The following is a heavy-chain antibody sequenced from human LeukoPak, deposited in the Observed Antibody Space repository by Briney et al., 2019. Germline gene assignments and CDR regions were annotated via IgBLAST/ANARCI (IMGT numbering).Heavy chain of an antibody. J-gene: IGHJ4*02. CDR1: GYTFTSYA. D-gene: IGHD3-10*01. CDR3: ARDLEYGAGSYGDY. V-gene: IGHV1-18*01. CDR2: ISAYNGNT. Sequence: ASVKVSCKTSGYTFTSYAISWVRQAPGQGLEWMGWISAYNGNTNYAQKVQGRVTMTTDTSTSTAYMELRSLRSDDTAVYYCARDLEYGAGSYGDYWGQGTLVTVSS.